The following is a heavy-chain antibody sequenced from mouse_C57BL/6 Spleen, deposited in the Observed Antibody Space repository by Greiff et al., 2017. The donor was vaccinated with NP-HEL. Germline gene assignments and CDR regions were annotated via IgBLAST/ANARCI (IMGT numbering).Heavy chain of an antibody. D-gene: IGHD1-1*01. CDR2: IDPSDSET. J-gene: IGHJ2*01. CDR3: ARVTTGVAPYYFDY. CDR1: GYTFTSYW. Sequence: QVQLQQPGAELVRPGSSVKLSCKASGYTFTSYWMHWVKQRPIQGLEWIGNIDPSDSETHYNQKFKDKATLTVDKSSSTAYMQLSSLTSEDSAVYYCARVTTGVAPYYFDYWGQGTTLTVSS. V-gene: IGHV1-52*01.